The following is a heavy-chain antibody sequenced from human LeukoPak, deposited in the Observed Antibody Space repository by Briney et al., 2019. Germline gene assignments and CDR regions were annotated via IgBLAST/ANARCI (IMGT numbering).Heavy chain of an antibody. CDR1: GGSISSYY. D-gene: IGHD4-17*01. CDR3: ARRSHGDYGYFFDY. CDR2: IYYSGST. V-gene: IGHV4-59*08. Sequence: SETLSLTCTVSGGSISSYYWSWIRQPPGKGLEWIGYIYYSGSTNYNPSLKSRVTISVDTSKNQFSLKLSSVTAADTAVYYCARRSHGDYGYFFDYWGQGTLVTVSS. J-gene: IGHJ4*02.